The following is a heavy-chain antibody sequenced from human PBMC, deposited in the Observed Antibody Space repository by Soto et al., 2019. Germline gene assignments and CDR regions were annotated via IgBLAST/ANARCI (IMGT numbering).Heavy chain of an antibody. CDR1: ARSFSGYY. V-gene: IGHV4-34*12. J-gene: IGHJ4*02. Sequence: SETLSLTFTVYARSFSGYYWSWIRQPPGKGLEWIGEVIHTGKTNYNPSLKGRVTISVDTSKNQFSLNLSSVTAADTAVYYCARSPKSRDFPYYFDFGGQGTQVTVSS. CDR2: VIHTGKT. CDR3: ARSPKSRDFPYYFDF.